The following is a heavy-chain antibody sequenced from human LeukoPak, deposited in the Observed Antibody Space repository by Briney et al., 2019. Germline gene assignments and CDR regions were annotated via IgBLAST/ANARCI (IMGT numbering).Heavy chain of an antibody. CDR1: GFTFSSYW. Sequence: GGSLRLSCEASGFTFSSYWMTWVRQAPGKGLEWVANIKQDGSDKYYVDSLKGRVTVSRDNAKKLLYLQMNSLRAEDTAVYYCARGAYCGGDCFSNFDYWGQGTPVTVSS. CDR3: ARGAYCGGDCFSNFDY. V-gene: IGHV3-7*01. CDR2: IKQDGSDK. D-gene: IGHD2-21*01. J-gene: IGHJ4*02.